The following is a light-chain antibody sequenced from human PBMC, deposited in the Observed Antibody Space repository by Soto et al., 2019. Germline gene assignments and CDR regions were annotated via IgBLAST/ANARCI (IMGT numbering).Light chain of an antibody. Sequence: DIQMTQSPSSLSGFVGDRVTITCRASQDIASWLAWYRQIPGKAPALLIYSASLLQTGVPSRFSGSGAGTNFTLTITGLQPEDSATYYCQQAISIPLNLGPGTKVDTK. J-gene: IGKJ3*01. V-gene: IGKV1-12*01. CDR3: QQAISIPLN. CDR2: SAS. CDR1: QDIASW.